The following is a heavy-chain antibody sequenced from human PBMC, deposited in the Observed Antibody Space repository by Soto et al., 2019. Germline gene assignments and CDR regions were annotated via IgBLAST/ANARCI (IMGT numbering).Heavy chain of an antibody. Sequence: GASVKVSCKASGGTFSSYAISWVRQAPGQGLEWMGGIIPIFGTANYAQKFQGRVTITADESTSTAYMELSSLRSGDTAVYYCARGSLMTTVTTLYDYWGQGTLVTVSS. V-gene: IGHV1-69*13. J-gene: IGHJ4*02. CDR2: IIPIFGTA. CDR1: GGTFSSYA. CDR3: ARGSLMTTVTTLYDY. D-gene: IGHD4-17*01.